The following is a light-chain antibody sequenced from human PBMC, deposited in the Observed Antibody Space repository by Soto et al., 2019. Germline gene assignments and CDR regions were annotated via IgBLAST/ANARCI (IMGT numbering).Light chain of an antibody. CDR3: QQYGSSPWT. V-gene: IGKV3-20*01. CDR1: QSVSSSY. J-gene: IGKJ1*01. CDR2: GAS. Sequence: ELVLPQSPGTLSLSPGERATLSCRASQSVSSSYVAWYQQKPGQAPRRLIYGASSRDTGIPDRFSGSGSGTDFTLTISRLEPEDFAVYYCQQYGSSPWTFGQGTKVDIQ.